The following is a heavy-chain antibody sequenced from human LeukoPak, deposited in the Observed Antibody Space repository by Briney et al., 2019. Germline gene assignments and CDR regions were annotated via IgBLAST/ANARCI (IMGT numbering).Heavy chain of an antibody. CDR3: ARALNGYFDS. CDR1: GYSISSGYY. D-gene: IGHD2-8*01. V-gene: IGHV4-38-2*01. Sequence: SETLSLTCAVSGYSISSGYYWGWIRQPPGKGLEWVGTIYHSGSTYYNPSLKSRVTISLDTSKNQFSLKLSSVTAADTAVYYCARALNGYFDSWGQGTLATVSS. CDR2: IYHSGST. J-gene: IGHJ4*02.